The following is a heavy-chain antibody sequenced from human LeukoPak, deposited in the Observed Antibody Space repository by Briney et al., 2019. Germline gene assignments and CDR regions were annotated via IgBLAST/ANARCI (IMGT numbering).Heavy chain of an antibody. J-gene: IGHJ4*02. D-gene: IGHD6-13*01. CDR2: IYYSGST. CDR1: GGSISSSSYY. CDR3: ARDVVAAAGTWDY. V-gene: IGHV4-39*07. Sequence: SETLSLTCTVSGGSISSSSYYWGWIRQPPGKGLEWIGSIYYSGSTYYNPSLKSRVTMSVDTSKNQFSLKLSSVTAADTAVYYCARDVVAAAGTWDYWGQGTLVTVSS.